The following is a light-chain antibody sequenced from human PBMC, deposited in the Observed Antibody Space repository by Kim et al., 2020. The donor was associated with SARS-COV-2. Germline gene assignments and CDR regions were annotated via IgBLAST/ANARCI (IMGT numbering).Light chain of an antibody. J-gene: IGLJ2*01. CDR3: QTWGTGIVV. V-gene: IGLV4-69*01. CDR1: YEHSLYA. Sequence: SVTLTSTLNYEHSLYAIPWHQKQSGKGPRYLMKVNGDGSHNKGDGTPDRFSGSTSGAERYLTISSLQSEDEADYYCQTWGTGIVVFGGGTQLTVL. CDR2: VNGDGSH.